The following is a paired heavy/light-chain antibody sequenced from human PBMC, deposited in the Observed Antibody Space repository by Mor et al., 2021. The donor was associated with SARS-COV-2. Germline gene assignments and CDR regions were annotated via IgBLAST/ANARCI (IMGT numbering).Heavy chain of an antibody. Sequence: QVQLVESGGGVVQPGRSLRLSCAASGFTFSSYAMHWVRQAPGKGLEWVAVISYDGSNKYYADSVKGRFTISRDNSKNTLYLQMNSLRAEDTAVYYCARDQYYYDSSGYYWIYTFDYWGQGTLVTVSS. CDR1: GFTFSSYA. CDR2: ISYDGSNK. J-gene: IGHJ4*02. V-gene: IGHV3-30-3*01. D-gene: IGHD3-22*01. CDR3: ARDQYYYDSSGYYWIYTFDY.
Light chain of an antibody. V-gene: IGKV1-39*01. J-gene: IGKJ1*01. CDR1: QSISSY. CDR3: QQSYSHPGT. CDR2: AAS. Sequence: DIQMTQSPSSLSASVGDRVTITCRASQSISSYLNWYQQKPGKAPKLLIYAASSLQSGVPSRFSGSGSGTDFTLTISSLQPEDFATYYCQQSYSHPGTFGQGTKVEIK.